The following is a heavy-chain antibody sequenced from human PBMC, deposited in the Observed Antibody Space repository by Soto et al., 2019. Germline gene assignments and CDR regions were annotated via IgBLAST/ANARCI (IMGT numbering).Heavy chain of an antibody. D-gene: IGHD3-22*01. CDR3: ARDYYDSSGYYRRKNHLSIHGMDV. CDR2: INAGNGNT. Sequence: GASVKVSCKASGYTFTSYAMHWVRQAPGQRLEWMGWINAGNGNTKYSQKFQGRVTITRDTSASTAYMELSSLRSEDTAVYYCARDYYDSSGYYRRKNHLSIHGMDVWGQGTKVTVSS. J-gene: IGHJ6*02. V-gene: IGHV1-3*01. CDR1: GYTFTSYA.